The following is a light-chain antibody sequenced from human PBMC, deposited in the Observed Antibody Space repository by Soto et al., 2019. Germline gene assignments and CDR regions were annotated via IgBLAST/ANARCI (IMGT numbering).Light chain of an antibody. CDR3: RSYTSSSPLV. CDR2: DVS. Sequence: QSVLTQPASVSGSPGQSITISCTGTSSYVGGYNYVSWYQQHPGKAPKLMIYDVSNRPSGVSNRFSGSKSGNTASLTISGLQAEDEADYYCRSYTSSSPLVFGPGTKVTVL. CDR1: SSYVGGYNY. V-gene: IGLV2-14*01. J-gene: IGLJ1*01.